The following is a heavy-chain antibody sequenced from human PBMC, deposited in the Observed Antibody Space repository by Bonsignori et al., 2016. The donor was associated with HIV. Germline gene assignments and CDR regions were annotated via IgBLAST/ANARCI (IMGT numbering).Heavy chain of an antibody. CDR3: ARGTAFRLDY. J-gene: IGHJ4*02. V-gene: IGHV1-8*01. CDR2: MNPNSGNT. Sequence: WVRQAPGQGLEWMGWMNPNSGNTGYAQKFQGRVTMTRNTSISTAYMELSSLRSEDTAVYYCARGTAFRLDYWGQGTLVTVSS. D-gene: IGHD5-18*01.